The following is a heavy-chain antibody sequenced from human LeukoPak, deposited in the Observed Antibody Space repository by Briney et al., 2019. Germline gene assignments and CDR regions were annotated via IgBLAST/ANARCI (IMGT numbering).Heavy chain of an antibody. CDR2: IYYSGST. CDR1: GGSISSSYY. D-gene: IGHD4-23*01. CDR3: ARQPPVAASGNFIDY. J-gene: IGHJ4*02. V-gene: IGHV4-39*01. Sequence: SETLSLTCTVSGGSISSSYYWGWIRQPPGKGRGGFPSIYYSGSTYYNPSLKSRVTISIDTSKNQFSLKLTSVTAADTAVYYCARQPPVAASGNFIDYWGRGTLVTVSS.